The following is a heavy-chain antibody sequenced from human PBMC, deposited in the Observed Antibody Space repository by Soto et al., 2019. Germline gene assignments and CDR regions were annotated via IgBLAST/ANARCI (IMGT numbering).Heavy chain of an antibody. CDR3: ARGHYRYYDSSGYYDYYYGMDV. V-gene: IGHV4-59*01. CDR1: GGSISSYY. Sequence: PAETLSLTCTVSGGSISSYYWIWIRQAPGKGLEWIVYIYYSGSTNYNPSLKSRVTISVDTSKNQFSLKLSSVTAADTAVYYCARGHYRYYDSSGYYDYYYGMDVWGQGTTVTVSS. J-gene: IGHJ6*02. CDR2: IYYSGST. D-gene: IGHD3-22*01.